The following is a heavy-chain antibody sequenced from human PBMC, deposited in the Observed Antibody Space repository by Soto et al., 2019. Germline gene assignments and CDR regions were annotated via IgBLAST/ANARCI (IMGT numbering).Heavy chain of an antibody. CDR1: GGTFSSYT. Sequence: QVQLVQSGAEVKKRGSSVKVSCKASGGTFSSYTISWVRQAPGQGLEWMGRIIPILGIANYAQKFQGRVTITADKSTSTAYMELSSLRSEDTAVYYCAKEYYYGSGSLDYWGQGTLVTVSS. J-gene: IGHJ4*02. V-gene: IGHV1-69*08. CDR3: AKEYYYGSGSLDY. D-gene: IGHD3-10*01. CDR2: IIPILGIA.